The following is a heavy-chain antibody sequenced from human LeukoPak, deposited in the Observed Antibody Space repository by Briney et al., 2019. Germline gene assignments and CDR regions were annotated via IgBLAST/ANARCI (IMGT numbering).Heavy chain of an antibody. D-gene: IGHD2-21*01. V-gene: IGHV3-9*01. CDR1: GFTFDDYA. Sequence: GGSLRLSCAASGFTFDDYAMHWVRQAPGKGLEWVSGISWNSGSIGYADSVKGRFTISRDNAKNTLYLQMNSLRAEDTAVYYCARDSRIRYWFDPWGQGTLVAVSS. J-gene: IGHJ5*02. CDR3: ARDSRIRYWFDP. CDR2: ISWNSGSI.